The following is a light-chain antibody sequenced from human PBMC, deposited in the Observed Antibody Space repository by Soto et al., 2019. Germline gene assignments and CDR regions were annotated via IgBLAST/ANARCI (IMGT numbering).Light chain of an antibody. CDR3: QQYGDWPPDT. CDR2: DAS. V-gene: IGKV3-15*01. J-gene: IGKJ2*01. CDR1: QSVSRN. Sequence: EIVMTQSPVALSLSPGERATLSCRASQSVSRNLAWYQQKPGQPPRLLIYDASTRATGVPARFGGSGSGTEFTLTISGLQSEDFAVYYCQQYGDWPPDTFGQGTKVDI.